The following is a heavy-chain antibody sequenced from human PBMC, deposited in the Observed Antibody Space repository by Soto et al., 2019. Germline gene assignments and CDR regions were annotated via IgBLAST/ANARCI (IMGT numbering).Heavy chain of an antibody. V-gene: IGHV1-46*03. J-gene: IGHJ4*02. CDR2: INPSSGST. CDR1: GYAFTTFY. D-gene: IGHD3-10*01. Sequence: ASVKVSCKASGYAFTTFYIHWVRQAPGQGLEWMGIINPSSGSTTYAQKFQGRVTMTRDTSANIVYMELSSLKSEDTAVYYCARDLECYGAGKYMTLDYWGQGTLVTVSS. CDR3: ARDLECYGAGKYMTLDY.